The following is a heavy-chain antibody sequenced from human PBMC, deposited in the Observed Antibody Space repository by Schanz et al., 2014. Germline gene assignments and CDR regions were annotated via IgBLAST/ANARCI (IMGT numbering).Heavy chain of an antibody. CDR1: GFAVDNYY. J-gene: IGHJ4*02. Sequence: QVQLVESGGGVVQPGRSLRLSCAASGFAVDNYYMSCVRQAPGRGLEWVSYIRSSSTPIYYADSVKGRFTISRDNAKNSLYLEMNSLRAEDTALYYCARDRRNADLDYWGQGTLXTVSS. CDR2: IRSSSTPI. CDR3: ARDRRNADLDY. D-gene: IGHD1-1*01. V-gene: IGHV3-11*04.